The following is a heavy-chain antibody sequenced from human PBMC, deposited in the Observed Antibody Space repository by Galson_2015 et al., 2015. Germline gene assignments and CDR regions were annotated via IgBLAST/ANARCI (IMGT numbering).Heavy chain of an antibody. CDR3: AKDLTRYCSGGSCDNFDY. J-gene: IGHJ4*02. D-gene: IGHD2-15*01. V-gene: IGHV3-30*18. CDR1: GFTFSNYG. Sequence: SLRLSCAASGFTFSNYGMHWVRQAPGKGLEWVAVLSYDGSNKYHADSVKGRFTISRDNSKNTLYLQMNSLRPEDTAVYYCAKDLTRYCSGGSCDNFDYWGQGTLVTVSS. CDR2: LSYDGSNK.